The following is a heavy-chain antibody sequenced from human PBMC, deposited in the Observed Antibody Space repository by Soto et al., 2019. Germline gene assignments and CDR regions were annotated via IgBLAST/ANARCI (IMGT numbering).Heavy chain of an antibody. Sequence: SETLSLTCTVSGGSTSSGGFYWSWIRQHPGKGLEWIGYIYYSGISYYNPSLKSRVSISLDTSRNQFSMTLNSVTAADAAVYYCARNGYTYGMDVWGQGATVTVSS. CDR3: ARNGYTYGMDV. CDR1: GGSTSSGGFY. V-gene: IGHV4-31*03. CDR2: IYYSGIS. J-gene: IGHJ6*02. D-gene: IGHD5-18*01.